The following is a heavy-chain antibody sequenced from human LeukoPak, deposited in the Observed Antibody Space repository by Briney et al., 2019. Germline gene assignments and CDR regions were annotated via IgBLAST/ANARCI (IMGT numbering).Heavy chain of an antibody. CDR2: ISWNSGSI. V-gene: IGHV3-9*03. CDR1: GFTFSSYG. D-gene: IGHD3-9*01. J-gene: IGHJ4*02. CDR3: AKAATDILTGYYDY. Sequence: PGGSLRLSCAASGFTFSSYGMSWVRQAPGKGLEWVSGISWNSGSIGYADSVKGRFTISRDNAKNSLYLQMNSLRAEDMALYYCAKAATDILTGYYDYWGQGTLVTVSS.